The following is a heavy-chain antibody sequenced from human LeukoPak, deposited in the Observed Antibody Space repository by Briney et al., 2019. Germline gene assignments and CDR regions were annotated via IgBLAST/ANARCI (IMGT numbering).Heavy chain of an antibody. CDR2: IDGETGNT. CDR1: GFTFTHYY. V-gene: IGHV1-46*01. J-gene: IGHJ4*02. CDR3: ARDPGGNYFGPGTYFAY. Sequence: ASVKVSCKASGFTFTHYYIHWVRQARGQGLEWMGRIDGETGNTRYAQNFQGRVTMTRDTSTSTVYMELSSLRFEDTADYYCARDPGGNYFGPGTYFAYWGQRTLLTVSS. D-gene: IGHD3-10*01.